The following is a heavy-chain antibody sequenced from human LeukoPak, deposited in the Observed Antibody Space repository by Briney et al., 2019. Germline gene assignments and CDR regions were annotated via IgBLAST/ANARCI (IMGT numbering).Heavy chain of an antibody. CDR3: AKGNGFCSVTSCSYYYYMDV. CDR1: GFTFSSYA. D-gene: IGHD2-2*01. CDR2: ISGSGGST. V-gene: IGHV3-23*01. Sequence: GRSLRLSCAASGFTFSSYAMSWVRQAPGKGLEWVSSISGSGGSTYYADSVKGRFTISRDNSKNTLYLQMNSLRPEDTAVYYCAKGNGFCSVTSCSYYYYMDVWGKGTAVTVSS. J-gene: IGHJ6*03.